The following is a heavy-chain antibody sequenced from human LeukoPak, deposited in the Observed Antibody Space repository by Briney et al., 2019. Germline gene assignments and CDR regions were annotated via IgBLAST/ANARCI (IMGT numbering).Heavy chain of an antibody. V-gene: IGHV1-24*01. J-gene: IGHJ4*02. Sequence: ASVKVSCKVSGYTLTELSMHWVRQAPGKGLEWMGGFDPEDGETIYAQKFQGRVTMTEDTSTDTAYMELSSLRSEDTAVYYCATGGSNDYYDSSGYPNLFDYWGQGTLVTASS. CDR3: ATGGSNDYYDSSGYPNLFDY. CDR2: FDPEDGET. D-gene: IGHD3-22*01. CDR1: GYTLTELS.